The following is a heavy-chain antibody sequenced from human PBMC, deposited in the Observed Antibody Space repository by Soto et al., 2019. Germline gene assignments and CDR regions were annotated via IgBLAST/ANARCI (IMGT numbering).Heavy chain of an antibody. D-gene: IGHD3-3*01. J-gene: IGHJ5*02. CDR1: GYTLTELS. CDR2: FDPEDGET. CDR3: ATKAHLEYYDFWSGYSTGWFDP. V-gene: IGHV1-24*01. Sequence: QVQLVQSGAEVKKPGASVKVSCKVSGYTLTELSMHWVRQAPGKGLEWMGGFDPEDGETIYAQKFQGRVTMTEDTSTDTAYMELNSLRSEDTAVYYCATKAHLEYYDFWSGYSTGWFDPWGQGTLVTVSS.